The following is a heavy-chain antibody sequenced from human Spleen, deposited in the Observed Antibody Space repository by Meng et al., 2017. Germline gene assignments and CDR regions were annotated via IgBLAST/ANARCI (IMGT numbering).Heavy chain of an antibody. CDR1: SGSFSGYY. Sequence: SETLSLTCAVYSGSFSGYYWSWIRQPPGKGLEWIGEINHSGSTNYNPSLKCRVTISVDTSKNQFSLKLSSVTAADTAVYYCARGKPLDVWGQGTTVTVSS. CDR3: ARGKPLDV. V-gene: IGHV4-34*01. J-gene: IGHJ6*02. CDR2: INHSGST.